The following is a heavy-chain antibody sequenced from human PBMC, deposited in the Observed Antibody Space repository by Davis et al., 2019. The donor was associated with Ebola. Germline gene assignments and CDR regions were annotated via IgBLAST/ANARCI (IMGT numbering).Heavy chain of an antibody. V-gene: IGHV4-39*01. J-gene: IGHJ4*02. CDR1: GGSISSSSYY. CDR2: IYYSGST. D-gene: IGHD1-26*01. Sequence: SETLSLTCTVSGGSISSSSYYWGWIRQPPGKGLEWIGSIYYSGSTYYNPSLKSRVTISVDTSKNQFSLKLSSVTAADTAVYYCAIKVGATNFDYWGQGTLVTVSS. CDR3: AIKVGATNFDY.